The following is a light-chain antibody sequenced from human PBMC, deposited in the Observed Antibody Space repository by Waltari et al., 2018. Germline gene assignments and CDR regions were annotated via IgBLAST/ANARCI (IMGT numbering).Light chain of an antibody. Sequence: QLVLTQSPSASASLGASVKLTCTLSSGHSSNVIAWLQQQPEKGPRYLMKVHSDGSHSKGDEIPDRFSGASSGAERYLTTSSLQSEDEADYYCQTGGHGTWVFGGGTKLTVL. CDR1: SGHSSNV. CDR3: QTGGHGTWV. J-gene: IGLJ3*02. V-gene: IGLV4-69*01. CDR2: VHSDGSH.